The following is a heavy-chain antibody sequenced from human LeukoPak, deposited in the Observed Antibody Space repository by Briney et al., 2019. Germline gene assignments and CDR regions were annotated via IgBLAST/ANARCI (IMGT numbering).Heavy chain of an antibody. CDR3: ARNGLTPDY. D-gene: IGHD2-8*01. Sequence: PGGSLRLSCAASGFTFSGYEMNWVRQAPGKGLEWVSYISSSGSTIYYADSVKGRFTISRGNAKNSLYLQMNSLRAEDTAVYYCARNGLTPDYWGQGTLVTVSS. V-gene: IGHV3-48*03. CDR1: GFTFSGYE. J-gene: IGHJ4*02. CDR2: ISSSGSTI.